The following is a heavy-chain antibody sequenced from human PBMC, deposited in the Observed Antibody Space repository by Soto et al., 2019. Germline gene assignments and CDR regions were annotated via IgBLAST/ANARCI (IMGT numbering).Heavy chain of an antibody. Sequence: QVQLVQSGAEVKKPGASVKVSCKASGYTFTGYYMHWVRQAPGQGLEWMGWINPNSGGTNYAQKFQGRVTMTRDTSISTAYMELSRVGSDDTAVYSCARGGCSSTSCPDWCDNWFDPWGQGTLVTVSS. D-gene: IGHD2-2*01. CDR3: ARGGCSSTSCPDWCDNWFDP. J-gene: IGHJ5*02. V-gene: IGHV1-2*02. CDR2: INPNSGGT. CDR1: GYTFTGYY.